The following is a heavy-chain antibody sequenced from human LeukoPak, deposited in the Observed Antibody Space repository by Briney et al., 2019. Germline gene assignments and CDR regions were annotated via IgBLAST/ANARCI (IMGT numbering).Heavy chain of an antibody. J-gene: IGHJ6*02. CDR3: ARDLGYCSGGSCYVYYYYGMDV. Sequence: ASVKVSCKASGYTFTSYDINWVRQATGHGLEWMGWMSPNSGNTGYAQKFQGRVTMTRNTSISTAYMELSSLRSEDTAVYYCARDLGYCSGGSCYVYYYYGMDVWGQGTTVTVSS. CDR1: GYTFTSYD. V-gene: IGHV1-8*01. CDR2: MSPNSGNT. D-gene: IGHD2-15*01.